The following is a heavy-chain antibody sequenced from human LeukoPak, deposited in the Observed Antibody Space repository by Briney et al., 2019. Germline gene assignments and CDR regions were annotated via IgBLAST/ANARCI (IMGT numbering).Heavy chain of an antibody. J-gene: IGHJ6*03. Sequence: GGSLRLSCAASGFTFSSYSMNWVRQAPGKGLEWVSYISSSSSTIYYADSVKGRFTISRDNAKNSLYLQMNSLRAEDTSVYYCARGEKRRLQSYYYYMDVWGKGTTVTASS. CDR3: ARGEKRRLQSYYYYMDV. D-gene: IGHD1-1*01. V-gene: IGHV3-48*01. CDR1: GFTFSSYS. CDR2: ISSSSSTI.